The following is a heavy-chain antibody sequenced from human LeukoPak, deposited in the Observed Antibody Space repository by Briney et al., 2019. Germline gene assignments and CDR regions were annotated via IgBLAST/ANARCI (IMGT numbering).Heavy chain of an antibody. Sequence: PSETLSLTCTVSGGSISSGSYYWSWIRQPAGKGLEWIGRIYTSGSTNYNPSLKSRVTISVDTSKNQFSLKLSSVTAADTAVYYCAREPLYGGNPYFDYWGQGTLVTVSS. CDR1: GGSISSGSYY. CDR3: AREPLYGGNPYFDY. V-gene: IGHV4-61*02. J-gene: IGHJ4*02. D-gene: IGHD4-23*01. CDR2: IYTSGST.